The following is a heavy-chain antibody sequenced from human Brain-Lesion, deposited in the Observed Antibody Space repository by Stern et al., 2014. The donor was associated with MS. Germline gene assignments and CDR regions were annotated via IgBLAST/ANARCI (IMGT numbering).Heavy chain of an antibody. CDR1: GASIGGGDYY. CDR3: AGAIGKYELLEAFDM. Sequence: QVQLQESGPGLVKPSQTLPLTCTVSGASIGGGDYYLRLVRPPPPEGPAGIGGIYYSGTTYYKASLKSRVTISLDTSKNQFSLNLSSVTAADTAVYYCAGAIGKYELLEAFDMWGQGTKVTVSS. V-gene: IGHV4-30-4*01. CDR2: IYYSGTT. D-gene: IGHD2-2*01. J-gene: IGHJ3*02.